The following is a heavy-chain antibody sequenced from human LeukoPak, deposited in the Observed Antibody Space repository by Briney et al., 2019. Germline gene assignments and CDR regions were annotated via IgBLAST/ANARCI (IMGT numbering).Heavy chain of an antibody. CDR3: ARQLGYCSSTSCEDYYYYGMDV. CDR1: GFTFSSYS. Sequence: GGSLRLSCAASGFTFSSYSMNWVRQAPGKGLERVSSISSSSSYIYYADSVKGRFTISRDNAKNSLYLQMNSLRAEDTAVYYCARQLGYCSSTSCEDYYYYGMDVWGQGTTVTVSS. J-gene: IGHJ6*02. D-gene: IGHD2-2*01. V-gene: IGHV3-21*01. CDR2: ISSSSSYI.